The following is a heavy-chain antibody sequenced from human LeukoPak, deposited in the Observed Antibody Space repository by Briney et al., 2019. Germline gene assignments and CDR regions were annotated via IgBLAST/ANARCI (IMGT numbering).Heavy chain of an antibody. J-gene: IGHJ4*02. D-gene: IGHD5-12*01. CDR2: FDPEHGET. CDR1: GYTLTELS. Sequence: ASVKASCKVSGYTLTELSIHWVRQAPGRGLEWMGGFDPEHGETIYAQMIQGRVTMTEDTSADTAYIELTSLTSEDTAVYYCATRSPHSGYDSFDYWGQGTLVTVSS. CDR3: ATRSPHSGYDSFDY. V-gene: IGHV1-24*01.